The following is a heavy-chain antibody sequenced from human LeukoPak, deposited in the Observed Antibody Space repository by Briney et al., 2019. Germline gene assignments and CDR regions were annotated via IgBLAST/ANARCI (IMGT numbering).Heavy chain of an antibody. V-gene: IGHV4-39*07. CDR1: GGSISSSRDY. J-gene: IGHJ4*02. Sequence: SETLSLTCIVSGGSISSSRDYWAWIRQPPGKGLEWIANIYYSGSTYYSPSLKSRVTISVDTSKNQFSLKLSSVTAADTAVYYCARARYFDWLLADYWGQGTLVTVSS. CDR3: ARARYFDWLLADY. D-gene: IGHD3-9*01. CDR2: IYYSGST.